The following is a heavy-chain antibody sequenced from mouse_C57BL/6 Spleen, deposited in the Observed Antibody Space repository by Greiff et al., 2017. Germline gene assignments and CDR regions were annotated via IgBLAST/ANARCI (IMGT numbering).Heavy chain of an antibody. CDR2: IDPETGGT. V-gene: IGHV1-15*01. Sequence: QVQLKQSGAELVRPGASVTLSCKASGYTFTDYEMHWVKQTPVHGLEWIGAIDPETGGTAYNQKFKGKAILTADKSSSTAYMELRSLTSEDSAVYYCTRWGFLYAMDYWGQGTSVTVSS. CDR1: GYTFTDYE. J-gene: IGHJ4*01. CDR3: TRWGFLYAMDY.